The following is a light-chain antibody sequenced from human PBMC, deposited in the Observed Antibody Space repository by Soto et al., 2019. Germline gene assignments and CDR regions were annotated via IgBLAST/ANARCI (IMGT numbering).Light chain of an antibody. CDR3: QQYGSSPPP. CDR1: QSVSSSY. Sequence: EIVLTQSPGTLSLSPGERATLSCKASQSVSSSYLAWYQQKPGQAPRLLIYGASSRATGIPERFSGSGSGADFTLTISRLEPEDFAVYYCQQYGSSPPPFGQGTKLEIK. J-gene: IGKJ2*01. CDR2: GAS. V-gene: IGKV3-20*01.